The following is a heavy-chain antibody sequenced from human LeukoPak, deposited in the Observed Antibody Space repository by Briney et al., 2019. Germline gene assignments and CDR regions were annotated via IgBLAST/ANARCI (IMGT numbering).Heavy chain of an antibody. V-gene: IGHV3-23*01. D-gene: IGHD5-18*01. CDR1: GFTFSSYA. CDR2: ISGSGGST. Sequence: PGGSLRLSCAASGFTFSSYAMSWVRQAPGKGLEWVSAISGSGGSTYYADSVKGRFTISRDNSKNTLYPQMNSLRAEDTAVYYCAKAPPSPHGYHDAFDIWGQGTMVTVSS. CDR3: AKAPPSPHGYHDAFDI. J-gene: IGHJ3*02.